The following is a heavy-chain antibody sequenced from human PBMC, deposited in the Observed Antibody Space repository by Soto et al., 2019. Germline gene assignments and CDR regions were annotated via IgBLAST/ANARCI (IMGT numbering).Heavy chain of an antibody. J-gene: IGHJ5*02. CDR3: VSGYYYGSGSLHWFDP. V-gene: IGHV4-30-4*01. CDR1: GGSINNGHFY. CDR2: VYFTGTT. D-gene: IGHD3-10*01. Sequence: QLQLQESGPGLVKPSQTLSLTCTVSGGSINNGHFYWGWIRQPPGKGLEWIGYVYFTGTTYLNPSRKSRINMAFETSKHQFSLKLSSVTAADTAVYYCVSGYYYGSGSLHWFDPWGQGTLVTVSS.